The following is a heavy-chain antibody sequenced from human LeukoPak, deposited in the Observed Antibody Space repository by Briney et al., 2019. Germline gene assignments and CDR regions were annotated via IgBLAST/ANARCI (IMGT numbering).Heavy chain of an antibody. Sequence: HGESLKISCKVSGYRLTNYWIGWVRQMPGKGLEWMGIIYPGDSDTQYSPSFQGQVTISADKSISTAYLRWNSLKASDTAMYYCVRTDRTGDPLDYWGQGTLVTVSS. D-gene: IGHD7-27*01. CDR3: VRTDRTGDPLDY. V-gene: IGHV5-51*01. J-gene: IGHJ4*02. CDR2: IYPGDSDT. CDR1: GYRLTNYW.